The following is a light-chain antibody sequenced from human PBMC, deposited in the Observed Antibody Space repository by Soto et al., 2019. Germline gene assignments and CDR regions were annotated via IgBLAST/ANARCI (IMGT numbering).Light chain of an antibody. J-gene: IGKJ1*01. CDR3: QQYGSSPWT. CDR1: QSISSY. V-gene: IGKV1-39*01. Sequence: IQMTQSPSTLSASVVARVTIPCRASQSISSYLNWYQQKPGKAPKLLIYAASSLQSGVPSRFSGSGSGTDFTLTISRLEPEDFAVYYCQQYGSSPWTFGQGTKVDIK. CDR2: AAS.